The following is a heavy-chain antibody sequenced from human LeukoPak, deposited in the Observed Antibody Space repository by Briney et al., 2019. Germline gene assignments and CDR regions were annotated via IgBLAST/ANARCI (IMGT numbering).Heavy chain of an antibody. CDR1: GFTFSSYA. V-gene: IGHV3-9*01. J-gene: IGHJ4*02. Sequence: PGGSLRLSCAASGFTFSSYAMHWVRQAPGKGLEWVSGISWNSGSIGYADSVKGRFTISRDNAKNSLYLQMNSLRAEDTALYYCAKDIASGWYYFDYWGQGTLVTVSS. D-gene: IGHD6-19*01. CDR3: AKDIASGWYYFDY. CDR2: ISWNSGSI.